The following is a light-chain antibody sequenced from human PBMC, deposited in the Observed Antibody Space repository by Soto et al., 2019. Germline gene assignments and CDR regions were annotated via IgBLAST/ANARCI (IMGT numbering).Light chain of an antibody. CDR2: DAS. CDR1: ESVGSN. J-gene: IGKJ1*01. CDR3: QKFNKWPWT. Sequence: EIVMTQSPVTLSVSPRERATLSCRASESVGSNLAWYQQKPGQPPRLFIYDASMRETGVPPRFSGSGSGTEFTLTISNLKSEDFAIYFCQKFNKWPWTFGQGTKVDIK. V-gene: IGKV3-15*01.